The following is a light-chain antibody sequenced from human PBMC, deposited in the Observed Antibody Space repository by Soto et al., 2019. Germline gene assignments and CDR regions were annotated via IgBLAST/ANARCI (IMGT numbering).Light chain of an antibody. CDR1: SSDVGAYNY. V-gene: IGLV2-14*01. Sequence: QSALTQPASVSGSPGQSITISCTGTSSDVGAYNYVSWYQHHPGRAPKLIIFEVSRRPSGVSDRFSGSKSGNTASLTISGLQTEDEADYYCTSYTRTRNLLFGGGTQLTVL. CDR2: EVS. J-gene: IGLJ2*01. CDR3: TSYTRTRNLL.